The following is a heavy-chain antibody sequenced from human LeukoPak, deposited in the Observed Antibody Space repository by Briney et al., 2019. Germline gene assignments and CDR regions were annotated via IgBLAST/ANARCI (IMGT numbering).Heavy chain of an antibody. CDR1: GAYLNDYY. Sequence: SESLSLTCTVSGAYLNDYYWSWIRQPPGKALEWIGFIHSSGSANSNPSLTSRVTISIDTSKNQFSLNLRSLTAADTAVYFCASGAADGYNFGFDYWGQGTLAAVSS. CDR2: IHSSGSA. CDR3: ASGAADGYNFGFDY. J-gene: IGHJ4*02. D-gene: IGHD5-24*01. V-gene: IGHV4-59*12.